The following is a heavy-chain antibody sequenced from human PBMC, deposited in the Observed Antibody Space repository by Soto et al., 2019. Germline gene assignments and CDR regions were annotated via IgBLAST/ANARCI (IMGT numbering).Heavy chain of an antibody. CDR1: GCSISSYY. CDR3: ARGATAGDFDY. V-gene: IGHV4-59*01. Sequence: SETLSLTCTVPGCSISSYYWSWIRQPPGKGLEWIGYIYYSGSTNYNPSLKSRVTISVDTSKNQFSLKLSSVTAADTAVYYCARGATAGDFDYWGQGTLVTVS. D-gene: IGHD3-10*01. J-gene: IGHJ4*02. CDR2: IYYSGST.